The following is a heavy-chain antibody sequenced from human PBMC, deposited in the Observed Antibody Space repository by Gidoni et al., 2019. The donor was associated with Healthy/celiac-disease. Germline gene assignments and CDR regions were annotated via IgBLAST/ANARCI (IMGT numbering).Heavy chain of an antibody. V-gene: IGHV1-8*01. J-gene: IGHJ6*03. CDR2: MNPNSGNT. D-gene: IGHD2-2*01. CDR3: ARQGYCSSTSCYLYYYYYYMDV. Sequence: QVQLVQSGAEVKKPGASVKVSCKASGYTFTSYDINWVRQATGQGLEWMGWMNPNSGNTGYAQKFQGRVTMTRNTSISTAYMELSSLRSEDTAVYYCARQGYCSSTSCYLYYYYYYMDVWGKGTTVTVSS. CDR1: GYTFTSYD.